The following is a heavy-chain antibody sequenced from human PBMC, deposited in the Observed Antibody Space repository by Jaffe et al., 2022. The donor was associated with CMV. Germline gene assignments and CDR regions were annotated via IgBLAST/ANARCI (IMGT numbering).Heavy chain of an antibody. D-gene: IGHD6-19*01. J-gene: IGHJ5*02. V-gene: IGHV4-39*01. CDR1: GGSISSSSYY. CDR2: IYYSGST. Sequence: QLQLQESGPGLVKPSETLSLTCTVSGGSISSSSYYWGWIRQPPGKGLEWIGSIYYSGSTYYNPSLKSRVTISVDTSKNQFSLKLSSVTAADTAVYYCARLLVISGFNWFDPWGQGTLVTVSS. CDR3: ARLLVISGFNWFDP.